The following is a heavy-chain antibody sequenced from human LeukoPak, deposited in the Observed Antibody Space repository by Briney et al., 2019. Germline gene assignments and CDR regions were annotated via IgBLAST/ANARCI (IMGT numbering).Heavy chain of an antibody. CDR2: IDPSDSYT. Sequence: GESLKISCKGSGYSFISYWISWVRQMPGNDRVWMGRIDPSDSYTNYSPSFQGHVTISADKSISTAYLQWSSLKASDTAMYYCARHGAAAGTEYGMDVWGKGTTVTVSS. V-gene: IGHV5-10-1*01. CDR3: ARHGAAAGTEYGMDV. CDR1: GYSFISYW. D-gene: IGHD6-13*01. J-gene: IGHJ6*04.